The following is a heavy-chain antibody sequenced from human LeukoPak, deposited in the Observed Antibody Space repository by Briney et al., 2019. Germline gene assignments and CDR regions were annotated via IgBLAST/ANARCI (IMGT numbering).Heavy chain of an antibody. J-gene: IGHJ6*03. Sequence: SETLSLTCTVSGYSISSGYYWGWIRQPPGKGLEWIGSIYHSGSTYYNPSLKSRVTISVDTSKNQFSLKLSSVTAADTAVYYCARTATDYYMDVWGKGTTVTVSS. CDR2: IYHSGST. CDR3: ARTATDYYMDV. CDR1: GYSISSGYY. V-gene: IGHV4-38-2*02.